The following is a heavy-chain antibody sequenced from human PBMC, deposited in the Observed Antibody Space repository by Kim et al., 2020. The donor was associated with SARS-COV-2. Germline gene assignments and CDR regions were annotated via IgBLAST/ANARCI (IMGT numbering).Heavy chain of an antibody. Sequence: GGSLRLSCAASGFTFSSYAMHWVRQAPGKGLEWVAVISYDGSNKYYADSVKGRFTISRDNSKNTLYLQMNSLRAEDTAVYYCARGLGVYSSPVGDYWGQG. J-gene: IGHJ4*02. V-gene: IGHV3-30*04. CDR1: GFTFSSYA. D-gene: IGHD6-19*01. CDR2: ISYDGSNK. CDR3: ARGLGVYSSPVGDY.